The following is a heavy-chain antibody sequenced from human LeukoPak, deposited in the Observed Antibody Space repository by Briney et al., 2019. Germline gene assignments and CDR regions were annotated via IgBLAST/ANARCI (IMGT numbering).Heavy chain of an antibody. CDR3: AKGGYYYGSGSYYMTDLNWFDP. J-gene: IGHJ5*02. CDR1: GFTFSSYG. V-gene: IGHV3-30*02. D-gene: IGHD3-10*01. CDR2: IRYDGSNK. Sequence: PGGSLRLSCAASGFTFSSYGMHWVRQAPGKRLEWVAFIRYDGSNKYYADSVKGRFTISRDNSKNTLYLQMNSLRAEDTAVYYCAKGGYYYGSGSYYMTDLNWFDPWGQGTLVTVSS.